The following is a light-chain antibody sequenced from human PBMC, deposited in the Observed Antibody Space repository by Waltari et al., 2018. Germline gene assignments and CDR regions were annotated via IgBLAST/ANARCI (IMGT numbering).Light chain of an antibody. CDR2: RSD. J-gene: IGLJ3*02. Sequence: QSVLTQPPSASGTPGQGVTISCSGGASNIGNNVVNWYQQVPGTAPKLLIYRSDRRPAGVPDRCSGSKSGTSASLAISGLQSEDEADYYCAAWDDSLNGRWVFGGGTKVTVL. V-gene: IGLV1-44*01. CDR1: ASNIGNNV. CDR3: AAWDDSLNGRWV.